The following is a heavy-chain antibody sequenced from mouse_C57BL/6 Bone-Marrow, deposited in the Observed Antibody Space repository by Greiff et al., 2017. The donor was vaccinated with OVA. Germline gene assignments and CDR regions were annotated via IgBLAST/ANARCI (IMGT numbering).Heavy chain of an antibody. D-gene: IGHD1-1*02. J-gene: IGHJ4*01. CDR1: GYAFSSSW. CDR2: IYPGDGDT. V-gene: IGHV1-82*01. Sequence: VKLVESGPELVKPGASVKISCKASGYAFSSSWMNWVKQRPGKGLEWIGRIYPGDGDTNYTGKFKGKATLTADKSSSTAYMQLSSLTSEDSAVYFCAKGSYYVLAMDYWGQGISVTVSS. CDR3: AKGSYYVLAMDY.